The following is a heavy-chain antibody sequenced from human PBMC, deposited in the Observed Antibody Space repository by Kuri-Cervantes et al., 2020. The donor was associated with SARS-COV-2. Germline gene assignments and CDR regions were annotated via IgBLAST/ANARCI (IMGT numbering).Heavy chain of an antibody. CDR2: ISGSGGST. CDR1: GFTFSSYA. Sequence: LSLTCAASGFTFSSYAISWVRQAPGKGLEWVSAISGSGGSTYYADSVKGRFTISRDNSKNTLYLQMNSLRAEDTAVYYCAKPIAVAWEGYFDLWGRGTLVTVSS. D-gene: IGHD6-19*01. J-gene: IGHJ2*01. V-gene: IGHV3-23*01. CDR3: AKPIAVAWEGYFDL.